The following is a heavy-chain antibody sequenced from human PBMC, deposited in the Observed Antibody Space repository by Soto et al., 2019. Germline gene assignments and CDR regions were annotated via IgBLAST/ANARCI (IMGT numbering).Heavy chain of an antibody. J-gene: IGHJ6*02. D-gene: IGHD1-26*01. V-gene: IGHV4-31*03. Sequence: SETLSLTCTVSGGSISSGGYYWSLIRQHPGKCLEWIGYIYYSGSTYYNPSLKSRVTISVDTSKNQFSLKLSSVTAADTAVYYCATNIAIVGATQGYYYGMDVWGQGTTVT. CDR2: IYYSGST. CDR3: ATNIAIVGATQGYYYGMDV. CDR1: GGSISSGGYY.